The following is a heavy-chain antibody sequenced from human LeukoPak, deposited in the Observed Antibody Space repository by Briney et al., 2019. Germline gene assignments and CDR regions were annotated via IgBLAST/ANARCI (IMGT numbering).Heavy chain of an antibody. CDR2: MNPKTGNT. CDR1: GYTFTIYD. J-gene: IGHJ4*02. CDR3: ARGLGSPVGQ. Sequence: VKVSCKASGYTFTIYDINWVRQAPGQGLEWMGWMNPKTGNTGYAQNFQGRVSMTSNTSITTAYMELSSLRSEDTAVCYCARGLGSPVGQWGQGTLVTVSS. D-gene: IGHD1-26*01. V-gene: IGHV1-8*01.